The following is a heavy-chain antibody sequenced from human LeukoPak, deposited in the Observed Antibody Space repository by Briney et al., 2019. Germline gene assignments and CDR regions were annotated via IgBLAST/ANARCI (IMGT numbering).Heavy chain of an antibody. CDR1: GYTFTSYY. V-gene: IGHV1-46*01. J-gene: IGHJ4*02. D-gene: IGHD6-19*01. Sequence: RRASVKVSCKASGYTFTSYYMHWVRQPPGQGREWMGIINPSGGNTSYAQKFQGRVTMTRDTSTSTVYMELSSLRSEDTAVYYCARDAPSAYSSDWYPNYYFDYWGQGTLVTVSS. CDR2: INPSGGNT. CDR3: ARDAPSAYSSDWYPNYYFDY.